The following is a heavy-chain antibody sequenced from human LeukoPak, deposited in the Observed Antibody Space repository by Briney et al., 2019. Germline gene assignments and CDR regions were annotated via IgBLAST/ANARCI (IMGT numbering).Heavy chain of an antibody. J-gene: IGHJ5*02. CDR1: GGSFSGYY. CDR3: ARRRPIVVVIKGYNWFDP. CDR2: INHSGST. V-gene: IGHV4-34*01. Sequence: PSETLSLTCSVYGGSFSGYYWSWIRQPPGKGLEWIGEINHSGSTNYNPSLKSRVTISVDTSKNQFSLKLSSVTAADTAVYYCARRRPIVVVIKGYNWFDPWGQGTLVTVSS. D-gene: IGHD3-22*01.